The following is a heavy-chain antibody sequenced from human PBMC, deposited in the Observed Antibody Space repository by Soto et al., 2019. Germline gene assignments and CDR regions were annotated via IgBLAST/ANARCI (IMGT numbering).Heavy chain of an antibody. Sequence: QVQLQESGPGLVKPSQTLSLTCTVSGGSISSGGYYWSWIRQHPGKGLEWVGYIYYSGSTYYNPSLMSRVTRSEDASKNQFSLKLSSGTAADTAVYYCERVGEYCNNGVCSDLAYWGQGILVAVSS. D-gene: IGHD2-8*01. V-gene: IGHV4-31*03. J-gene: IGHJ4*02. CDR3: ERVGEYCNNGVCSDLAY. CDR2: IYYSGST. CDR1: GGSISSGGYY.